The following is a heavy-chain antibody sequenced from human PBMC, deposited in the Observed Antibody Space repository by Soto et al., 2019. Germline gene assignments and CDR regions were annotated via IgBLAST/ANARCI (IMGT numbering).Heavy chain of an antibody. CDR3: ATSFITTNGTTA. D-gene: IGHD2-8*01. V-gene: IGHV3-48*01. CDR2: ISSSSTTI. J-gene: IGHJ4*02. Sequence: EVQLVESGGGLVQPGGSLRLSCEASGFTFSNFGINWVRQAPGKGLEWVSHISSSSTTIYYAESVKGRFTISRDNAKNSLYLQMSSLRGEDTAVYYCATSFITTNGTTAWGQGTLVTVSS. CDR1: GFTFSNFG.